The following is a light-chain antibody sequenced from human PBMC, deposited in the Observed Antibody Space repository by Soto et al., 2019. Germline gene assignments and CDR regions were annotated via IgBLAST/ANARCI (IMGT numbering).Light chain of an antibody. CDR2: EVS. Sequence: HSVLTQPASVSGSPGQSITISCTGTSSDVGGYNYVSWYQQHPGKAPKVMIYEVSNRPSGVSNRFSGSKSGNTASLTISGLQAEDEADYYCSSYTGSSTWVFGGGTKLTVL. V-gene: IGLV2-14*01. J-gene: IGLJ2*01. CDR3: SSYTGSSTWV. CDR1: SSDVGGYNY.